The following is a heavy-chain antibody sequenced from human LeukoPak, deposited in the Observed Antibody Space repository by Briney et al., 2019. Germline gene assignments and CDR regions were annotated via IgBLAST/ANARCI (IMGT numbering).Heavy chain of an antibody. CDR3: ARVSRGSGSFTFDY. D-gene: IGHD3-10*01. J-gene: IGHJ4*02. Sequence: ASVKVSCKASGYTFTGYDMHWVRQAPGQGLEWMGRINPNSGGTNYAQKFQGRVTITRDTSASTAYMELSSLRSEDTAVYYCARVSRGSGSFTFDYWGQGTLVTVSS. V-gene: IGHV1-2*06. CDR1: GYTFTGYD. CDR2: INPNSGGT.